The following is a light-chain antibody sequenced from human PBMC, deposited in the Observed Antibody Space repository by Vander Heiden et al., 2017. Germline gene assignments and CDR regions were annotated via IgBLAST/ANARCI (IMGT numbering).Light chain of an antibody. V-gene: IGKV3-20*01. CDR2: GAS. J-gene: IGKJ1*01. CDR1: QTVNNNF. CDR3: QQYGSSSRT. Sequence: EIGLPPPPCTLSLSPGERATLSCRASQTVNNNFLAWYQQKPGQAPRLLIYGASSRATGIPARFSGSGSGTDFTLSISRLEPEDFAVYYCQQYGSSSRTFGQGTKVEIK.